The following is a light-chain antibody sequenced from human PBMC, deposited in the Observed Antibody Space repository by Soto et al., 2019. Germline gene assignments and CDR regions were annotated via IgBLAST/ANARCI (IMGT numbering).Light chain of an antibody. J-gene: IGKJ1*01. Sequence: IVLTQSPVTLAVSPGESAVLSCRASQSVSTSLAWYQHKPGQAPRLFIYDASKRAPGIPARFTGSGSGTDFPLTISSLEPEDIAVYYCQVRDVWPSFGQGTKVEIK. CDR1: QSVSTS. V-gene: IGKV3-11*01. CDR3: QVRDVWPS. CDR2: DAS.